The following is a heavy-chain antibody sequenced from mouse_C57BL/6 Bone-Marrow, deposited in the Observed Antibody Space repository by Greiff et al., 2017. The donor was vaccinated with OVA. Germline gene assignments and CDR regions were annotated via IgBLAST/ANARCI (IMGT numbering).Heavy chain of an antibody. CDR2: IWWGDAK. V-gene: IGHV8-8*01. D-gene: IGHD1-1*01. CDR3: ARSLYYDGRSAYYYAMDY. J-gene: IGHJ4*01. Sequence: QVTLQVSGPGILQPSQTLSLSCSFSGFSLSTFTMAVGWIRQPSGKGLEWMAHIWWGDAKYYNPALKSRPSISKNTSKNQEFLKIANVETTDTDTYYYARSLYYDGRSAYYYAMDYWGQGTSVTVSS. CDR1: GFSLSTFTMA.